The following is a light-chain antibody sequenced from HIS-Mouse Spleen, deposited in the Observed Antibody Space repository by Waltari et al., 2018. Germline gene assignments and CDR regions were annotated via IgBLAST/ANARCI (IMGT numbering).Light chain of an antibody. CDR3: QSADSSGTYHVV. CDR2: KDS. V-gene: IGLV3-25*03. Sequence: SYELTQPPSVSVSPGQTARITCSGDALPKQHAHWYQQKPGQAPVLVIYKDSERPSGIPERFSGSSSGTTVTLTISGVQAEDEADYYCQSADSSGTYHVVFGGGTKLTVL. CDR1: ALPKQH. J-gene: IGLJ2*01.